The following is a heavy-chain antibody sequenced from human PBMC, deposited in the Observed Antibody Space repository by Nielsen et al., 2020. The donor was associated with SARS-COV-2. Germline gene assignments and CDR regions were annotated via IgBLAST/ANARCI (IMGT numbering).Heavy chain of an antibody. CDR3: VRVRDDGHYYDTGPFDY. D-gene: IGHD3-22*01. J-gene: IGHJ4*02. CDR1: GFAFSSYY. CDR2: INTDGSRS. Sequence: GESLKISCAGSGFAFSSYYFNWVRQAPGKGLMWVSRINTDGSRSAYADAVKGRFTISRDNARDTLYLQMNRLSAEDTAVYYCVRVRDDGHYYDTGPFDYWGQGALATVSS. V-gene: IGHV3-74*01.